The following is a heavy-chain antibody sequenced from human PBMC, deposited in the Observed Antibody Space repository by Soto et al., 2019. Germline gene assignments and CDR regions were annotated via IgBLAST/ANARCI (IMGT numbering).Heavy chain of an antibody. CDR2: INHSGST. V-gene: IGHV4-34*01. Sequence: PSETLSLTCAVYGGSFSGYYWSWIRQPPGKGLEWIGEINHSGSTNYNPSLKSRVTISVDTSKNQFSLKLSSVTAADTAVYYCARDPTPNYYDRNGTLSAPQWGQGTLVTVSS. D-gene: IGHD3-22*01. CDR3: ARDPTPNYYDRNGTLSAPQ. CDR1: GGSFSGYY. J-gene: IGHJ4*02.